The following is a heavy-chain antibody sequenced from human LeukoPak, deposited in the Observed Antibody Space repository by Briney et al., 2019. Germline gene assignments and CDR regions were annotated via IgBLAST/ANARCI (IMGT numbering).Heavy chain of an antibody. Sequence: PGGSLRLSCAASGFTFSSYAMHWVRQAPGKGLEWVAVTSYDGSNKYYADSVKGRFTISRDNSKNTLYLQMNNLRPEDTAVYYCARDRGIAVAGTDYWGQGTLVTVSS. CDR2: TSYDGSNK. CDR1: GFTFSSYA. CDR3: ARDRGIAVAGTDY. J-gene: IGHJ4*02. D-gene: IGHD6-19*01. V-gene: IGHV3-30-3*01.